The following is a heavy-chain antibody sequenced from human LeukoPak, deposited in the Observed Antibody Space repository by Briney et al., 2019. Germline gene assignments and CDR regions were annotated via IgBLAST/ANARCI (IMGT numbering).Heavy chain of an antibody. CDR3: ARVFAASYYYYMDV. CDR2: IYYSGST. Sequence: PSETLSLTCTVSGGSISSGDYYWSWIRQPPGKGLEWIGYIYYSGSTYYNPSLKSRVTISVDTSKNQFSLKLSSVTAADTAVYYCARVFAASYYYYMDVWGKGTTVTVSS. CDR1: GGSISSGDYY. D-gene: IGHD2-15*01. V-gene: IGHV4-30-4*08. J-gene: IGHJ6*03.